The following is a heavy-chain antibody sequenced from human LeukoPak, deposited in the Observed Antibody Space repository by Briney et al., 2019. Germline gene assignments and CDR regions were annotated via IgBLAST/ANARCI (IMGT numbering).Heavy chain of an antibody. CDR3: ARLIAGSDCSSTSCSPRASYYYGMDV. J-gene: IGHJ6*02. D-gene: IGHD2-2*01. Sequence: SETLSLTCAVSGGSISGSNWWSWVRQPPGKGLEWIGEIYHSGSTNYNPSLKSRVTVSVDKSKNQFSLKLSSVTAADTAVYYCARLIAGSDCSSTSCSPRASYYYGMDVWGQGTTVTVSS. CDR2: IYHSGST. CDR1: GGSISGSNW. V-gene: IGHV4-4*02.